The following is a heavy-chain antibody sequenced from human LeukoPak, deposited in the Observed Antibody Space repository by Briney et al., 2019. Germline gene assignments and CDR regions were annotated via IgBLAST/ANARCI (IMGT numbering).Heavy chain of an antibody. CDR2: ISAYNGST. CDR1: GYTFTSYG. V-gene: IGHV1-18*01. D-gene: IGHD5-12*01. CDR3: ARADIVATIGGFDY. J-gene: IGHJ4*02. Sequence: ASVKVSCKASGYTFTSYGISWVRQAPGQGLEWMGWISAYNGSTNYAQKLQGRVTMTTDTSTSTAYMELRSLRSDDTAVYYCARADIVATIGGFDYWGQGTLVTVSS.